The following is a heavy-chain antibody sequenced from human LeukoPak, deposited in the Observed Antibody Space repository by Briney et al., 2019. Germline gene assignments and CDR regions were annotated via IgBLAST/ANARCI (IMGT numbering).Heavy chain of an antibody. J-gene: IGHJ4*02. CDR3: ARPAGGSGWFPY. CDR2: IYYSGNT. D-gene: IGHD6-19*01. V-gene: IGHV4-39*01. CDR1: GGSINTDSYY. Sequence: SETLSPTCTVSGGSINTDSYYWGWIRQPPGKGLEWIGSIYYSGNTYYSPSLRSRVTISVDTSKNQFSLKLSSVTAADTAVHYCARPAGGSGWFPYWGQGTLVTVSS.